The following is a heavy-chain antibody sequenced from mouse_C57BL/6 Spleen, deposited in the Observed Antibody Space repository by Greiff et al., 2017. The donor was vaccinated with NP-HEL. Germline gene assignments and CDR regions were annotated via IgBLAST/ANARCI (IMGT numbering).Heavy chain of an antibody. CDR2: IYPRSGNT. J-gene: IGHJ2*01. V-gene: IGHV1-81*01. CDR1: GYTFTSYG. Sequence: VQLQQSGAELARPGASVKLSCKASGYTFTSYGISWVKQRTGQGLEWIGEIYPRSGNTYYNEKFKGKATLTADKSSSTAYMELRSLTSEDSAVYFCARQDIYYGKGYYFDYWGQGTTLTVSS. D-gene: IGHD2-1*01. CDR3: ARQDIYYGKGYYFDY.